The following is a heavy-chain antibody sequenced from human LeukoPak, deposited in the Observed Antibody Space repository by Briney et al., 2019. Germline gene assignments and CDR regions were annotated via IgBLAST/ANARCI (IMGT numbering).Heavy chain of an antibody. Sequence: PGGSLRLSCAASGFTFSSYGMHWVRQAPGKGLEWVAVIWYDGSNKYYADSVKGRFTISRDNSKNTLYLQMNSLRAEDTAVYYCARDLYVDTAMVNAFDIWGQGTMVTVSS. J-gene: IGHJ3*02. V-gene: IGHV3-33*01. CDR3: ARDLYVDTAMVNAFDI. CDR1: GFTFSSYG. D-gene: IGHD5-18*01. CDR2: IWYDGSNK.